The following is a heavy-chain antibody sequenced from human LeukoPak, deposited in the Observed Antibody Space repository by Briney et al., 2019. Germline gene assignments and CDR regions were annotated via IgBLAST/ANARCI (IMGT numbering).Heavy chain of an antibody. CDR3: ARASQWGYVYDYFDY. J-gene: IGHJ4*02. V-gene: IGHV3-21*01. D-gene: IGHD5-18*01. CDR1: GFTFSSYS. CDR2: ISSSIIYI. Sequence: GXSLRLSCAASGFTFSSYSMNWVRQAPGKGLEWVSSISSSIIYIYYADSVKRRFTISRDNAKNSLYLQMNSLRAEDTAVYYCARASQWGYVYDYFDYWGQGTLVTVSS.